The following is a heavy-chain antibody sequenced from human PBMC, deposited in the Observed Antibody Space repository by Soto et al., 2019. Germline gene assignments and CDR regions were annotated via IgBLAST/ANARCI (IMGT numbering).Heavy chain of an antibody. J-gene: IGHJ1*01. V-gene: IGHV4-31*03. CDR1: GGSITSGGYY. CDR3: ARAGSCGYTFAH. D-gene: IGHD5-18*01. Sequence: QVQLQESGPGLVQPSQTLSLSCTVSGGSITSGGYYWSRIRQHPGKGLEWIGYIYYSGTTYYNPSLKSRLTISLDTSRNQFSLEVNSVSAADTAVYYCARAGSCGYTFAHWGQGTLVTVSS. CDR2: IYYSGTT.